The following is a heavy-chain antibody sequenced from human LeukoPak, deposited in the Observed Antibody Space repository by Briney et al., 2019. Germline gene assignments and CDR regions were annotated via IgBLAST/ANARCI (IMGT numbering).Heavy chain of an antibody. CDR2: IKQDGSET. CDR1: GFTLSYYW. V-gene: IGHV3-7*01. Sequence: PGGSLRLSCAASGFTLSYYWMTWVRQAPGKGLEWVANIKQDGSETYYVDSVKGRFTISRDNAKNSLYLQMNSLRAEDTAVYYCARAGRYSRTYWGQGPLVTVSS. D-gene: IGHD5-18*01. CDR3: ARAGRYSRTY. J-gene: IGHJ4*02.